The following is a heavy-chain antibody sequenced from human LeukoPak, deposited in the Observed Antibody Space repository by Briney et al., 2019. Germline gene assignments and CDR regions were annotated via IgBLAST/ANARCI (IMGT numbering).Heavy chain of an antibody. V-gene: IGHV3-23*01. CDR2: LSGSGGSA. CDR3: AKCRGGGGEYWHFDL. CDR1: GFPFSSFA. Sequence: GGSPRLSCVASGFPFSSFAMTWVRQAPGKGLEWVSALSGSGGSANYADSVRDRFTISRDNSKNTLYLQLNSLRAEDSAVYYCAKCRGGGGEYWHFDLWGRGILVSVSS. J-gene: IGHJ2*01. D-gene: IGHD2-15*01.